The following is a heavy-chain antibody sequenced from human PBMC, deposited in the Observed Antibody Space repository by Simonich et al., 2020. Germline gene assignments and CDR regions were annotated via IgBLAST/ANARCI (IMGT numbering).Heavy chain of an antibody. V-gene: IGHV1-2*02. J-gene: IGHJ3*02. CDR2: INPNRVGT. CDR3: ARVRFEAFDI. CDR1: GYTFTGYY. Sequence: QVQLVQSGAEVKKPGASVKVSCKASGYTFTGYYMHGVRQAPGQGLEWRGWINPNRVGTNYAQKFQGRVTMTRDTSISTAYMELSRLRSDDTAVYYCARVRFEAFDIWGQGTMVTVSS.